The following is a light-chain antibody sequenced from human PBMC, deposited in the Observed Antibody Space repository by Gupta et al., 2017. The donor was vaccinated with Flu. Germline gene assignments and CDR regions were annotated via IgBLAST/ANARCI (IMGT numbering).Light chain of an antibody. Sequence: AIRMTQSPSSFSASTGDRVTITCRASQGISSYLAWYQQKPGKAPKLLIYSASTMQSGGLSSFSGSRSGAAYSPPTSCLQYDDFAAVYCQQYYSYPRWTFGHGTKVDIK. V-gene: IGKV1-8*01. CDR3: QQYYSYPRWT. J-gene: IGKJ3*01. CDR1: QGISSY. CDR2: SAS.